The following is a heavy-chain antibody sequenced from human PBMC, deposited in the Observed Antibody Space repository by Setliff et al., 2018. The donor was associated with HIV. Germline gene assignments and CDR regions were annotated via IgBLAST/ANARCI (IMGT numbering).Heavy chain of an antibody. CDR3: ARSDSGWPHYQYHHMDV. CDR2: IIPVFGKV. J-gene: IGHJ6*04. D-gene: IGHD6-19*01. CDR1: GGTFSSFG. Sequence: ASVKVSCKASGGTFSSFGINWIRQAPGQGLEWMGGIIPVFGKVEYAQRFQGRVKITADESTSTAYMEMSSLRSEYMAIYYCARSDSGWPHYQYHHMDVWGKGTTVTVSS. V-gene: IGHV1-69*13.